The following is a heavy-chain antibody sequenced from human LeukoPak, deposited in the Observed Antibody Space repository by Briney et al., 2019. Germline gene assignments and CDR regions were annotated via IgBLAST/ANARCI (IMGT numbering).Heavy chain of an antibody. V-gene: IGHV3-23*01. D-gene: IGHD3-22*01. CDR2: ISGSGGST. Sequence: GGSLGLSCAASGFTFSSYAMSWVRQAPCTGLEWVSAISGSGGSTYYADSVKGRFTISRDNSKNTLYLQMNSLRAEDTAVYYCANTLPYYYDSSGYYPLDYWGQGTLVTVSS. CDR1: GFTFSSYA. CDR3: ANTLPYYYDSSGYYPLDY. J-gene: IGHJ4*02.